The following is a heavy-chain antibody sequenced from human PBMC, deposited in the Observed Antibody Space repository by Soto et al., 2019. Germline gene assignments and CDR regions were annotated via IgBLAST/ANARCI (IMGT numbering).Heavy chain of an antibody. CDR3: AKDPRDKNWNLYYGMDV. CDR2: ILPIFATT. D-gene: IGHD1-1*01. Sequence: QVQLVQSGAEVKKPGSSVKVSCKASGGTFTSYAISWVRQAPGQGLEWMGGILPIFATTNYAQKFQGRVTITADESTSTAYMELISLRSEDTAVYYCAKDPRDKNWNLYYGMDVWGQGTTVTVSS. J-gene: IGHJ6*02. V-gene: IGHV1-69*01. CDR1: GGTFTSYA.